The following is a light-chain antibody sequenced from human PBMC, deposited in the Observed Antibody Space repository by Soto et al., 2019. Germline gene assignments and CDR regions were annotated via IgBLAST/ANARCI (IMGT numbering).Light chain of an antibody. Sequence: QSVLTQPASVSGSPGQSITISCTGTSSDVGAYNYASWYQQYPGEAPKVIIYDFSHRPAGVSNRFSGSKSGNTASLTFSGLQTQDEADYYCSSYTSATTYVFGTGT. CDR1: SSDVGAYNY. CDR2: DFS. V-gene: IGLV2-14*01. CDR3: SSYTSATTYV. J-gene: IGLJ1*01.